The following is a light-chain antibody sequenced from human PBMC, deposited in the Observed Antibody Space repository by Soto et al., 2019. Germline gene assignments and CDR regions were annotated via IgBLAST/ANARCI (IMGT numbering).Light chain of an antibody. V-gene: IGKV1-9*01. J-gene: IGKJ2*01. CDR3: QQLNAVPYT. CDR1: QSISTY. Sequence: DIQMTQSPSTLSASVGDRVTITCRASQSISTYLAWYRHKPGEAPKLLIYAASTLQSGVPSRFSGRGSGTEFTLTISSLQPEDFATYYCQQLNAVPYTFGQGTKVEIK. CDR2: AAS.